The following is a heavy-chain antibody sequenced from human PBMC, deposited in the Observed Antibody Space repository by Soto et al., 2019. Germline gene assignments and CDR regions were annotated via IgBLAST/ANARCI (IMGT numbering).Heavy chain of an antibody. CDR2: ISGSGGSL. V-gene: IGHV3-23*01. Sequence: EVQLLESGGGLVQPGGSLRLSCAASGFTFSNYAMNWVRQAPGKGLEWVSTISGSGGSLYYADSVKGRFTISRDNSKNTLHLQMSILGAGAAAIYYCAKEGTSGLYYFDYWGQGTLVTVSS. D-gene: IGHD6-19*01. CDR1: GFTFSNYA. J-gene: IGHJ4*02. CDR3: AKEGTSGLYYFDY.